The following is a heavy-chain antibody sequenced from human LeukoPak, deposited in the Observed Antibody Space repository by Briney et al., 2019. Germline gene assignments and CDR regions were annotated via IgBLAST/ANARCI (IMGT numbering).Heavy chain of an antibody. D-gene: IGHD1-26*01. J-gene: IGHJ4*02. CDR1: RFTFSSYG. CDR3: AKEVYSGSPN. Sequence: GGSLRLSCAASRFTFSSYGMHWVRQAPGKGLEWVAVISYDGSNKYYADSVKGRFTISRDNSRNTLYLQMNSLRAEDTAVYYCAKEVYSGSPNWGQGTLVTVSS. CDR2: ISYDGSNK. V-gene: IGHV3-30*18.